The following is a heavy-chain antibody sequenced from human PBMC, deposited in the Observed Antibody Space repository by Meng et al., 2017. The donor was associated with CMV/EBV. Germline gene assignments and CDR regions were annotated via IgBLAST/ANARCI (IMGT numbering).Heavy chain of an antibody. CDR2: SNHSGST. CDR1: GGSFSGYY. V-gene: IGHV4-34*01. J-gene: IGHJ6*02. D-gene: IGHD2-2*01. CDR3: ARTLQARYCSSTSCYKYGMDV. Sequence: SETLSLTCAVYGGSFSGYYWSWIRQPPGKGLEWIGESNHSGSTNYNPSLKSRVTISVDTSKNQFSLKLSSVTAADTAVYYCARTLQARYCSSTSCYKYGMDVWGQGTTVTVS.